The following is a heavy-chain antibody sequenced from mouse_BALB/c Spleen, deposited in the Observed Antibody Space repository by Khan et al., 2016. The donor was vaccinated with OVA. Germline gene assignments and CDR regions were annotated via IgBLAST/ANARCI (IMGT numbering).Heavy chain of an antibody. Sequence: QVRLQQSGPELVKPGASVKMSCKASGYTFTYYVITWVKQRTGQGLEWIGEIYPGSDSAYYNERFKGKATLTADKSSNTTHMQLSSLTSEDSAVYFCARGDGYYVYFDYWGQGTTLTVSS. V-gene: IGHV1-81*01. CDR2: IYPGSDSA. CDR1: GYTFTYYV. D-gene: IGHD2-3*01. CDR3: ARGDGYYVYFDY. J-gene: IGHJ2*01.